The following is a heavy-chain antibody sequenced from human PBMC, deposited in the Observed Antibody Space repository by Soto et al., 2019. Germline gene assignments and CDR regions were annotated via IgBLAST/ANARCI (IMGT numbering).Heavy chain of an antibody. J-gene: IGHJ6*02. CDR3: ARSHTAIGYERQYYYYYAMDV. CDR2: INHSGST. CDR1: GGSFSGDY. Sequence: SANLSPTCAVHGGSFSGDYWSWIREPPLNVLQRIGEINHSGSTNYNPSLESRVTISVDTSKNQFPLKLDSVTTADTAVYYCARSHTAIGYERQYYYYYAMDVWGQGTTVTVSS. V-gene: IGHV4-34*01. D-gene: IGHD5-18*01.